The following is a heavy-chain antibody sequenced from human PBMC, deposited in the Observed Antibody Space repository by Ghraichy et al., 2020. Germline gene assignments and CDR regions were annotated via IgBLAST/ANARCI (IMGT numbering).Heavy chain of an antibody. D-gene: IGHD3-22*01. Sequence: GGSLRLSCAASGFTLSNYSMNWVRQAPGKGLEWVSYISSTSGTIYYADSVRGRFTISRDNVRNSLYLQMNSLRDEDTALYYCARDLTYYDSSGHIHPGYYFDYWGQGTLVTVS. CDR2: ISSTSGTI. CDR3: ARDLTYYDSSGHIHPGYYFDY. J-gene: IGHJ4*02. CDR1: GFTLSNYS. V-gene: IGHV3-48*02.